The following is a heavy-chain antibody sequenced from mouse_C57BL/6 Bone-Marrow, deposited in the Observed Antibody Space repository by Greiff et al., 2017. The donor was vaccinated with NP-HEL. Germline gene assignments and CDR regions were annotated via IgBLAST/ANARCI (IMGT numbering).Heavy chain of an antibody. V-gene: IGHV5-15*01. Sequence: DVKLVESGGGLVQPGGSLKLSCAASGFTFSDYGMAWVRQAPRKGPEWVAFISNLAYSIYYADTVTGRFTISRENAKNTLYLEMSSLRSEDTAMYYCARHYYGSSYRGAMDYWGQGTSVTVSS. J-gene: IGHJ4*01. CDR2: ISNLAYSI. CDR1: GFTFSDYG. D-gene: IGHD1-1*01. CDR3: ARHYYGSSYRGAMDY.